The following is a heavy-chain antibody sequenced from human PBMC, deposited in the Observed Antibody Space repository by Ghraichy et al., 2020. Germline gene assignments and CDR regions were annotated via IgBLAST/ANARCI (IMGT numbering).Heavy chain of an antibody. J-gene: IGHJ5*02. CDR3: ARGQYYYGSVSYYFWFDL. D-gene: IGHD3-10*01. CDR1: GYSFANYD. V-gene: IGHV1-8*01. Sequence: ASVKVSCKASGYSFANYDINWVRQAPGQGLEWMGWMNPNSGNTGYAQKFQGRVTMTRITSIKTAYMDLSSLRSEDTAVYYCARGQYYYGSVSYYFWFDLWGQGTLVTV. CDR2: MNPNSGNT.